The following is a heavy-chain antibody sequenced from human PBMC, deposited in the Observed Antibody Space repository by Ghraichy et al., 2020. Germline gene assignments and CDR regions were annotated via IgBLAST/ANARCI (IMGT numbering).Heavy chain of an antibody. CDR3: ARVVGGWLPIDY. D-gene: IGHD6-19*01. CDR1: GFTFTTYG. Sequence: ASVKVSCKTSGFTFTTYGFTWVRQAPGQGLEWMGWISSNKGKTNYGRKFQDRMTVTTDASTRTVYMELRGLRSDETAVYYCARVVGGWLPIDYWGQGTLVTVSS. J-gene: IGHJ4*02. CDR2: ISSNKGKT. V-gene: IGHV1-18*04.